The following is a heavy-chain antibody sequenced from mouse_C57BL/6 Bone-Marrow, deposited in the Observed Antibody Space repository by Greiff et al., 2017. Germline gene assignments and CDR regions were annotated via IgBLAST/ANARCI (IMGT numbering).Heavy chain of an antibody. CDR2: ISSGSSTI. CDR1: GFTFSDYG. CDR3: ARDSVNAMDY. V-gene: IGHV5-17*01. J-gene: IGHJ4*01. Sequence: KLVESGGGLVKPGGSLKLSCAASGFTFSDYGMHWVRQAPEKGLEWVAYISSGSSTIYYADTVKGRFTISRDNAKNTLFLQMTSLRSEDTAMYYCARDSVNAMDYWGQGTSVTVSS. D-gene: IGHD2-12*01.